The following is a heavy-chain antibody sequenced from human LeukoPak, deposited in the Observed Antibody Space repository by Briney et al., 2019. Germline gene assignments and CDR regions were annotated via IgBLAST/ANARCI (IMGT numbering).Heavy chain of an antibody. CDR3: ARGPGYCSGGSCSYFDY. CDR1: GFTFSSYS. J-gene: IGHJ4*02. D-gene: IGHD2-15*01. CDR2: ISSSSSYI. V-gene: IGHV3-21*01. Sequence: TGGSLRLSCAASGFTFSSYSMNWVRQAPGKGLEWASSISSSSSYIYYADSVKGRFTISRDNAKNSLYLQMNSLRAEDTAVYYCARGPGYCSGGSCSYFDYWGQGTLVTVSS.